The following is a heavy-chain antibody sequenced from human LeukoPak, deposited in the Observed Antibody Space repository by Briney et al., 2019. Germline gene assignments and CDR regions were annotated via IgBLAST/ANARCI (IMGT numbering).Heavy chain of an antibody. J-gene: IGHJ4*02. Sequence: PSETLSLTCGVYGGSFSGYYWRWLRQPPGKGLEGIGEIIHSGSTNYNPSLKSRVTISVDTSKNQFSLKLSSVTAADTAVYYCARSRRAVVNWGQGTLVTVSS. CDR3: ARSRRAVVN. D-gene: IGHD6-19*01. V-gene: IGHV4-34*12. CDR2: IIHSGST. CDR1: GGSFSGYY.